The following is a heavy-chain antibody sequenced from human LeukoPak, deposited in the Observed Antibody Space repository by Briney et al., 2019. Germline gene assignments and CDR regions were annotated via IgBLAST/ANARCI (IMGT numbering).Heavy chain of an antibody. J-gene: IGHJ4*02. CDR3: ARLGGWELRYYFDY. V-gene: IGHV4-39*01. D-gene: IGHD1-26*01. CDR2: IFYSGST. Sequence: PSETLSLTCTVSGGSISSGGYYWSWIRQHPGKGLEWIGSIFYSGSTYYNPSLKSRVTISVDTSKHQFSLKLSSVTAADTAVYYCARLGGWELRYYFDYWGQGTLVTVSS. CDR1: GGSISSGGYY.